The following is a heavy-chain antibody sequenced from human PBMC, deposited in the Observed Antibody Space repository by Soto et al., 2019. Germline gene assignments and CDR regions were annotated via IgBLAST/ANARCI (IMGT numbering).Heavy chain of an antibody. CDR1: GYSFTSYW. Sequence: PGESLKISCKGSGYSFTSYWISWVRQMPGKGLEWMGIIWPGDSDSRYSPSFQGQVTFSADKSISTAYLEWSSLKASDTAMYYCARHRDNSGTYPNAFDIWDQGTLVTVSS. J-gene: IGHJ3*02. CDR2: IWPGDSDS. D-gene: IGHD1-26*01. CDR3: ARHRDNSGTYPNAFDI. V-gene: IGHV5-51*01.